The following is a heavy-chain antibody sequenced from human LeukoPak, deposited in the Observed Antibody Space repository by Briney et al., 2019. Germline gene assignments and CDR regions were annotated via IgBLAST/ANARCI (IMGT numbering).Heavy chain of an antibody. V-gene: IGHV3-23*01. Sequence: PGGSLRLSCAASGFAFGSYAMAWVRQAPGKRLEWVSHISGSGGIIYYTDSVKGRFTISRDNSKNTLYLQMDSLRAEDTAVYYCARTTAGHSSGRYPGWPVDYWGQGTLVTVSS. CDR3: ARTTAGHSSGRYPGWPVDY. D-gene: IGHD6-19*01. J-gene: IGHJ4*02. CDR1: GFAFGSYA. CDR2: ISGSGGII.